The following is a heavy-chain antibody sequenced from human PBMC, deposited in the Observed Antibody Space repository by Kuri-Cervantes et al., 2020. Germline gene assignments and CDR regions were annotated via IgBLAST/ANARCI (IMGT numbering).Heavy chain of an antibody. CDR1: GFSFRNYA. CDR2: ISGSGNTT. Sequence: GESLKISCAASGFSFRNYAMTWVRQAPGKGLEWVSFISGSGNTTYYADSVKARFTMSRDNSKNTLYLQMNSLRAEDTAVYYCARDHTATPPRSREYYYYGMDVWGQGTTVTVSS. CDR3: ARDHTATPPRSREYYYYGMDV. J-gene: IGHJ6*02. V-gene: IGHV3-23*01. D-gene: IGHD5-18*01.